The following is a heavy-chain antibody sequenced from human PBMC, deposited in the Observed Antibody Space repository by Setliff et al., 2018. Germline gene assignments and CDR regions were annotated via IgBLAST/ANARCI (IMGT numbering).Heavy chain of an antibody. V-gene: IGHV4-4*07. J-gene: IGHJ5*02. CDR2: IYVTEST. Sequence: SETLSLTCTVSGDSISNYYWNWIRQPAGKGLEWIGRIYVTESTYYNPSLKSRVTLSLDTSKHQFSLKLNSVTAADTALYFCAREVAGTYHYFDPWGQGTLVTVSS. CDR3: AREVAGTYHYFDP. D-gene: IGHD6-19*01. CDR1: GDSISNYY.